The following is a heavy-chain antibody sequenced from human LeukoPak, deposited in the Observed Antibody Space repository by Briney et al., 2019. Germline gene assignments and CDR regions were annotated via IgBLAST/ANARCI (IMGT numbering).Heavy chain of an antibody. Sequence: GGSLRLSCASSGLSFSTLDMSWVRQAPGKGLEWVSGISGSGGGTYYGESVKGRFTISRDNSKNTLYLQMNSLRAEDTAVYYCARDPRYSSSWLFDYWGQGTLVTVSS. J-gene: IGHJ4*02. V-gene: IGHV3-23*01. CDR1: GLSFSTLD. CDR3: ARDPRYSSSWLFDY. D-gene: IGHD6-13*01. CDR2: ISGSGGGT.